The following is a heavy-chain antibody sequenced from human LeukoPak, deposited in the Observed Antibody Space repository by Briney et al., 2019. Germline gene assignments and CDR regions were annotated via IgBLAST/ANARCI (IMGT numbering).Heavy chain of an antibody. V-gene: IGHV3-23*01. J-gene: IGHJ4*02. Sequence: GGSLRLSCAASGFTFSSYAMSWVRQAPGKGLEWVSAISGSGGSTYYADSVKGRFTISRDNSKNTLYLQMNRLRAEDTAVYYCAKAQITIFGVVTALTYWGQGTLVTVSS. CDR2: ISGSGGST. CDR1: GFTFSSYA. CDR3: AKAQITIFGVVTALTY. D-gene: IGHD3-3*01.